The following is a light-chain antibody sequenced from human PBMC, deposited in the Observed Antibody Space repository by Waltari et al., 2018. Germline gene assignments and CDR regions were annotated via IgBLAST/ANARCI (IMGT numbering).Light chain of an antibody. Sequence: SYVLTQPPSVSVAPGKTATITCGGDNIGRKIVHWYQQRPGQAPVLVIYDDTDRPSGIPERFSGSNSGNTATLTITRVEAGDEADYYCQVWDSSSDRWVFGGGTKLTVL. CDR1: NIGRKI. J-gene: IGLJ3*02. CDR2: DDT. V-gene: IGLV3-21*04. CDR3: QVWDSSSDRWV.